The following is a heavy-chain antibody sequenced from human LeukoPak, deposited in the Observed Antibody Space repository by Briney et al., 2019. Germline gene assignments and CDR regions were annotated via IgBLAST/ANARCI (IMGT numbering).Heavy chain of an antibody. CDR3: ARVGAGGPRRALDV. CDR2: IYSGGST. V-gene: IGHV3-53*01. J-gene: IGHJ3*01. Sequence: GGSLRLSCAASGFTVSSNYMSWVRQAPGKGLEWVSVIYSGGSTYYADSVKGRFTISRDNSKNTLYLQMNSLRAEDTAVYYCARVGAGGPRRALDVWGQGTMVTVSS. CDR1: GFTVSSNY. D-gene: IGHD6-13*01.